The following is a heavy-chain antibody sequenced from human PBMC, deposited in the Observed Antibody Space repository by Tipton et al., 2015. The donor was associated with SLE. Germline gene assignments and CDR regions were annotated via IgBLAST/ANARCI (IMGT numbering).Heavy chain of an antibody. V-gene: IGHV4-4*02. CDR2: IYHSGST. Sequence: TLSLTCAVSGGSISSSNWWSWVRQPPGKGLEWIGEIYHSGSTNYNQSLKSRVTISVDKSKNQFSLKLSSVTAADTAVYYCASQYSSSGGFDYWGQGTLITVSS. CDR3: ASQYSSSGGFDY. D-gene: IGHD6-6*01. J-gene: IGHJ4*02. CDR1: GGSISSSNW.